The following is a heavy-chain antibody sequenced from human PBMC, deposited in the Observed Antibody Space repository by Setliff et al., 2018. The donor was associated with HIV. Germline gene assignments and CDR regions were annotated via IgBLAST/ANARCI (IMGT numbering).Heavy chain of an antibody. CDR3: ARDGYYYDSSGHLAYYFDY. V-gene: IGHV7-4-1*02. D-gene: IGHD3-22*01. CDR2: INTYTGNP. Sequence: GASVKVSCKASGGTFINSAFTWVRQAPGQGLEWMGSINTYTGNPTYAQDFTGRFVFSLDTSVSTAYLQISSLKAEDIAVYYCARDGYYYDSSGHLAYYFDYWGQGTLVTVSS. CDR1: GGTFINSA. J-gene: IGHJ4*02.